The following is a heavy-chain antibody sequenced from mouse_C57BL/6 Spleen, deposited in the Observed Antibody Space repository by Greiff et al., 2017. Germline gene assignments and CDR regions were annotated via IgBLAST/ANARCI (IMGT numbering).Heavy chain of an antibody. D-gene: IGHD4-1*02. Sequence: EVQLVESGPGLVKPSQSLSLTCSVTGYSITSGYYWNWIRQFPGNKLEWMGYISYDGSNNYNPSLKNRISITRDTSKNQFFLKLNSVTTEDTATYYCARATGTGAMDYWGQGTSVTVSS. CDR3: ARATGTGAMDY. CDR2: ISYDGSN. V-gene: IGHV3-6*01. J-gene: IGHJ4*01. CDR1: GYSITSGYY.